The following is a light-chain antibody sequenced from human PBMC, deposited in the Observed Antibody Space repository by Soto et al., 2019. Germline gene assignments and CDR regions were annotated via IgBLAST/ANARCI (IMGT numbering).Light chain of an antibody. Sequence: QSVLTQPASVSGSPGQSITISCTGTSSDVGTYNYVSWYQQYPGKVPKLMIYDVSNRPSGVSNRFSGSKSGNTASLTISGLQADDEADYYCCSYTTSSTLLFGTGTKVTVL. CDR3: CSYTTSSTLL. V-gene: IGLV2-14*01. CDR1: SSDVGTYNY. CDR2: DVS. J-gene: IGLJ1*01.